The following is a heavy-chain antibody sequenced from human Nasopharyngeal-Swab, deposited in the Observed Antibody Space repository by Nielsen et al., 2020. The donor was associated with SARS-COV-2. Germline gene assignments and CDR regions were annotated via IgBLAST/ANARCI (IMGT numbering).Heavy chain of an antibody. Sequence: ASVKVSCKASGYTFTSYYMHWVRQAPGQGLEWMGIINPSGGSTIYAQKFQGRVTMTRDTSTSTVYMELSSLRSEDTAVYYCARDLYSSGWYRTNWYFDLWGRGTPVTVSS. V-gene: IGHV1-46*01. D-gene: IGHD6-19*01. J-gene: IGHJ2*01. CDR2: INPSGGST. CDR3: ARDLYSSGWYRTNWYFDL. CDR1: GYTFTSYY.